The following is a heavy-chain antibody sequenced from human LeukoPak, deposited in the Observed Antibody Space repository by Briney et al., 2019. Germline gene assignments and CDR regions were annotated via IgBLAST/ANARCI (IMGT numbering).Heavy chain of an antibody. CDR2: VHDSGDT. V-gene: IGHV4-59*11. D-gene: IGHD3-3*01. J-gene: IGHJ3*02. CDR1: GGSLSRHS. CDR3: ARGFRGSPDAFDI. Sequence: SETLSLTCSVSGGSLSRHSWSWIRQPPGKGLEWIGYVHDSGDTSFHPSLSRRVAISEDTSRNQFSRSLRSVTASDTALYYCARGFRGSPDAFDIWGQGTVVTVSS.